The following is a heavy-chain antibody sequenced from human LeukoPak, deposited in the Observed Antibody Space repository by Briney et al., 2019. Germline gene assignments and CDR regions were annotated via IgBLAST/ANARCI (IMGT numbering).Heavy chain of an antibody. D-gene: IGHD2-8*02. Sequence: GESLKISCKGSGDSFLHHWIGWVRQMPGKGLEWMGIIFPGDSSTQNTPSFLDQVTISVDKSITTAYLQWSSLRASDTAMYYCTTYSYTGGYSAFDIWGQGTMVTVSS. CDR3: TTYSYTGGYSAFDI. V-gene: IGHV5-51*01. CDR1: GDSFLHHW. CDR2: IFPGDSST. J-gene: IGHJ3*02.